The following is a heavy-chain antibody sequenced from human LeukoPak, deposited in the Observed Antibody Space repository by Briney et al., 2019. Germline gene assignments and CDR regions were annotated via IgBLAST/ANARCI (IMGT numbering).Heavy chain of an antibody. D-gene: IGHD3-9*01. CDR1: GFTFSSYS. CDR2: ISGSGDTI. CDR3: VRGYFDFDY. J-gene: IGHJ4*02. V-gene: IGHV3-48*02. Sequence: GGSLRLSCAASGFTFSSYSMNWVRQAPGKGLEWVSYISGSGDTIYYADSVKGRFTISRENAKNSLFLQMNSLRDEDTAVYYCVRGYFDFDYWGQGTLVTVSS.